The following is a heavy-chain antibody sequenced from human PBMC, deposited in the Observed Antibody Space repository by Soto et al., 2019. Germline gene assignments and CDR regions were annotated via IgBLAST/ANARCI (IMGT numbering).Heavy chain of an antibody. CDR1: GFTFSSYA. J-gene: IGHJ6*02. V-gene: IGHV3-23*01. CDR2: ISGSGIST. Sequence: EVQLLESGGGLVQPGGSLRLSCAASGFTFSSYAMSWVRQAPGKGLEWVSAISGSGISTYYADSVKGRFTISRDNSKNTLYLEMNSLRAEDTAVYYCAKEKAYSSGWDGMDVWGQGTTVTVSS. CDR3: AKEKAYSSGWDGMDV. D-gene: IGHD6-19*01.